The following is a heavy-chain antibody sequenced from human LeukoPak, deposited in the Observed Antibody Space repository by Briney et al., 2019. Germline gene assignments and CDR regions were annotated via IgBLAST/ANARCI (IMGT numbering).Heavy chain of an antibody. CDR1: GGSISSSSYY. D-gene: IGHD3-22*01. Sequence: SETLSLPCTVSGGSISSSSYYWGWIRQPPGQGLEWIGRISYSGNTYYSPSLKSRVTMSVDTSKDHFSLRLTSVTASDTAVYYCARLTHSCYFDTSGYYPYYYMDVWGKGTTVTVTS. J-gene: IGHJ6*03. CDR3: ARLTHSCYFDTSGYYPYYYMDV. CDR2: ISYSGNT. V-gene: IGHV4-39*02.